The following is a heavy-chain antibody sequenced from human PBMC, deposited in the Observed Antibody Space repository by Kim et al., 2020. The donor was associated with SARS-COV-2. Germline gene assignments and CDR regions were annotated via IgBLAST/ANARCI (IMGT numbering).Heavy chain of an antibody. J-gene: IGHJ6*01. V-gene: IGHV3-30*18. Sequence: GGSLRLSCAASGFTFSSYGMHWVRQAPGKGLEWVAVISYDGSNKYYADSVKGRFTISRDNSKNTLYLQMNSLRAEDTAVYYCAKGDYITIFGVGYYYYYG. CDR1: GFTFSSYG. CDR2: ISYDGSNK. CDR3: AKGDYITIFGVGYYYYYG. D-gene: IGHD3-3*01.